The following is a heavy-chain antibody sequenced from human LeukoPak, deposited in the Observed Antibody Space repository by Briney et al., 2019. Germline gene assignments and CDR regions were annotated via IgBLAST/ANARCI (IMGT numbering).Heavy chain of an antibody. J-gene: IGHJ4*02. CDR2: INHSGST. Sequence: GSLRLSCAASGFSFSTSAMTWVRQAPGKGLEWIGEINHSGSTNYNPSLKSRVTISVDTSKNQFSLKLSSVTAADTAVYYCARAPRKAARQRGFDYWGQGTLVTVSS. CDR1: GFSFSTSA. CDR3: ARAPRKAARQRGFDY. V-gene: IGHV4-34*01. D-gene: IGHD6-6*01.